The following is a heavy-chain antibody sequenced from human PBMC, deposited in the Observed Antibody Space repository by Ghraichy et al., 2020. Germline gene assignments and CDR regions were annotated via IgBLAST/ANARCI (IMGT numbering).Heavy chain of an antibody. V-gene: IGHV4-59*01. D-gene: IGHD3-10*01. CDR1: GDSIGSFY. CDR2: IHHIWST. CDR3: ARGRRHVNMVGGVIGAFDR. J-gene: IGHJ4*02. Sequence: SETLSLTCSVSGDSIGSFYWSWIRQPPGKGLEWIGYIHHIWSTNYSPSLKSRLTMTIDTSKNEYSLNVRSVTAADTALYFCARGRRHVNMVGGVIGAFDRGGQWIQVTVSS.